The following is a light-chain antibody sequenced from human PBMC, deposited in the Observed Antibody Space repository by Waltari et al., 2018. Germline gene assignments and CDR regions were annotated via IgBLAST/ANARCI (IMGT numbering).Light chain of an antibody. V-gene: IGKV3-11*01. CDR1: HSVNEY. Sequence: EIVLTQSPGTRSLSTGETATLSCRASHSVNEYLAWYQQKPAQAPRLLIYTASKRATGIPARCSGSGSWTDFTLTISSLEPEDSAVYYCQQRSNWPPITFGQGTRLEIK. CDR3: QQRSNWPPIT. J-gene: IGKJ5*01. CDR2: TAS.